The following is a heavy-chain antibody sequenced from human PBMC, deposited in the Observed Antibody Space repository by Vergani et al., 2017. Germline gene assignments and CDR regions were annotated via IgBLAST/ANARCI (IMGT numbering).Heavy chain of an antibody. CDR3: ARGARDYGMDV. CDR1: GGTFSSYT. V-gene: IGHV1-69*02. D-gene: IGHD4/OR15-4a*01. CDR2: IIPILGIA. J-gene: IGHJ6*02. Sequence: QVQLVQSGAEVKKPGSSVKVSCKASGGTFSSYTISWVRQAPGQGLEWMGRIIPILGIANYAQKFQGRVTMTADKSTSTAYMELSSLRYEDTAVYYCARGARDYGMDVWGQGTTVTVSS.